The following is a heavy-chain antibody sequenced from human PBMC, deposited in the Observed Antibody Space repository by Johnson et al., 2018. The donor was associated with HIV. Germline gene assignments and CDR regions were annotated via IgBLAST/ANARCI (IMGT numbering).Heavy chain of an antibody. Sequence: EVQLVESGGGVVQPGRSLRLSCAASGFTFDDYAMHWVRQAPGKGLEWVSGINWNGGSTGYADSVKGRFTISRDNSKNTLYLQMNSLRAEDTAVYYCQNGGAYSYGWGDDAFDIWGQGTIVTVSS. V-gene: IGHV3-9*01. J-gene: IGHJ3*02. CDR2: INWNGGST. CDR3: QNGGAYSYGWGDDAFDI. CDR1: GFTFDDYA. D-gene: IGHD5-18*01.